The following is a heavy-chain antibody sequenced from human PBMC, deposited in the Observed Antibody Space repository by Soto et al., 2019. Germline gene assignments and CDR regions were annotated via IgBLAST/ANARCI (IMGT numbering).Heavy chain of an antibody. CDR1: GFAFGNYW. V-gene: IGHV3-7*01. CDR2: IKRDASEK. J-gene: IGHJ4*01. D-gene: IGHD3-10*01. CDR3: ARDSGYGAESSVNHYLEY. Sequence: EVQLVESGGDLVQPGGSLRLSCAASGFAFGNYWMSWVRQAPGKGLEWLATIKRDASEKKYVDSVKGRFTMSRDNAKNSLYLQMDSLRAEDTDVYYCARDSGYGAESSVNHYLEYWGHGTLVTVSS.